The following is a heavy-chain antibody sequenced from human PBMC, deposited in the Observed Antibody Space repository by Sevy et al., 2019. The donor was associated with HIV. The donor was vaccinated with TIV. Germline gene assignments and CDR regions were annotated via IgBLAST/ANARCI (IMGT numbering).Heavy chain of an antibody. CDR1: GGTFSSYA. V-gene: IGHV1-69*13. CDR2: IIPIFGTA. J-gene: IGHJ4*02. CDR3: ARGGTTVVPFDY. D-gene: IGHD4-17*01. Sequence: ASVKVSCKASGGTFSSYAISGVRQAPGQGLEWMGGIIPIFGTANYAQKFQGRVTITADESTSTAYMELSSLRSEDTAVYYCARGGTTVVPFDYWGQGTLVTVSS.